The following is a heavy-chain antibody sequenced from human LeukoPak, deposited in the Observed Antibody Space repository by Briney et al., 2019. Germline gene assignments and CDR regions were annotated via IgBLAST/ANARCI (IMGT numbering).Heavy chain of an antibody. D-gene: IGHD2-2*01. Sequence: PGGSLRLSCAASGFTVSSNYMSWVRQAPGKGLEWVSVIYSGGSTYYADSVKGRFTISRDNSKNTLYLQMNSLKAEDTAVYYCARGPNVVPAPYYYYMDVWGKGTTVTVSS. J-gene: IGHJ6*03. CDR1: GFTVSSNY. V-gene: IGHV3-53*01. CDR3: ARGPNVVPAPYYYYMDV. CDR2: IYSGGST.